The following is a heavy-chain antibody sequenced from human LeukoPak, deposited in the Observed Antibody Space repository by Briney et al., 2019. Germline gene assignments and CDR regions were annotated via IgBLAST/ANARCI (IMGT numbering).Heavy chain of an antibody. J-gene: IGHJ4*02. CDR1: GLTFSSYA. Sequence: GGSLRLSCAASGLTFSSYAMSWVRQAPGKGLEWVSGISGSGGSTYYADSVKGRFTISRDNSKNTPYVQMNSLRAEDTAVYYCAKVRVAAAGIFDYWGQGTLVTVSS. V-gene: IGHV3-23*01. D-gene: IGHD6-13*01. CDR3: AKVRVAAAGIFDY. CDR2: ISGSGGST.